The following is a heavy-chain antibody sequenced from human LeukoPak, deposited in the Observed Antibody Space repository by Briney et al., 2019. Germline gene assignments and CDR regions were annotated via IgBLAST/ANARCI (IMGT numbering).Heavy chain of an antibody. V-gene: IGHV3-64*01. J-gene: IGHJ4*02. Sequence: GGSLRLSCAASGFTFSTYPMYWVRQAPGRGPEYVSGINNNGDRTYYAKSVKGRFTISRDNSKNTLYLQVGSLRAEDTAVYYCARGGLVGPTPYLDSWGQGTLVTVSS. CDR2: INNNGDRT. CDR1: GFTFSTYP. D-gene: IGHD1-26*01. CDR3: ARGGLVGPTPYLDS.